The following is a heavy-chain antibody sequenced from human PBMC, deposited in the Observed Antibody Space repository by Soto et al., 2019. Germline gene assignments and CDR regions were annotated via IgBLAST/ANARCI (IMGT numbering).Heavy chain of an antibody. CDR2: ISYDGSNK. CDR1: GFTFSSYG. Sequence: QVQLVESGGGVVQPGRSLRLSCAAPGFTFSSYGMHWVRQAPGKGLEWVAVISYDGSNKYYADSVKGRFTISRDNSKNTLYLQMNSLRAEDTAVYYCAKDRHSGYDLDYMDVWGKGTTVTVSS. V-gene: IGHV3-30*18. CDR3: AKDRHSGYDLDYMDV. D-gene: IGHD5-12*01. J-gene: IGHJ6*03.